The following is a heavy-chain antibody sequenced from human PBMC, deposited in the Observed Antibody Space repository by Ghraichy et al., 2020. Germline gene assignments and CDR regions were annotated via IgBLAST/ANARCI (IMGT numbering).Heavy chain of an antibody. D-gene: IGHD6-19*01. CDR3: ARDSGSGWYNYYAMDV. V-gene: IGHV4-59*01. CDR2: IFYSGST. CDR1: GGSISRYY. J-gene: IGHJ6*02. Sequence: ESLNISCAVSGGSISRYYWSWIRQPPGKGLEWIGYIFYSGSTNYNPSLKSRVTISVDTSKNQFSLKLSSVTAADTAVYYCARDSGSGWYNYYAMDVWGQGTTVTVSS.